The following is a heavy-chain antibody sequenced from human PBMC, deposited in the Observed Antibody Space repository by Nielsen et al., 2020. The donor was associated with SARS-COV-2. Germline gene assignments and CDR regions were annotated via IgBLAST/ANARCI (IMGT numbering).Heavy chain of an antibody. D-gene: IGHD5-18*01. J-gene: IGHJ6*02. CDR1: GFAFSTYT. CDR2: IYGDASGT. CDR3: ARDSRGYSYGYLHGMDV. Sequence: GESLKISCEGSGFAFSTYTINWVRQAPGEGLEWVSGIYGDASGTHYADSVRGRFTISRDNSKNTLYLQMNSLRAEDTAVYYCARDSRGYSYGYLHGMDVWGQGTTVTVSS. V-gene: IGHV3-23*01.